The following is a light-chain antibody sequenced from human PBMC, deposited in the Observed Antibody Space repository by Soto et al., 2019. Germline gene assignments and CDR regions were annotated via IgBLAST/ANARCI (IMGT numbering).Light chain of an antibody. CDR1: QGIGKD. CDR2: GAS. Sequence: AIEMTQSPSSLSASVGDTVTITCRASQGIGKDLAWFQQRPGKAPKLLIYGASGLQNGVPSRFSGSGSGTDFTLTISRLEPEDFAVYYCQQYGSSGTFGQGTKVDIK. J-gene: IGKJ1*01. V-gene: IGKV1-6*01. CDR3: QQYGSSGT.